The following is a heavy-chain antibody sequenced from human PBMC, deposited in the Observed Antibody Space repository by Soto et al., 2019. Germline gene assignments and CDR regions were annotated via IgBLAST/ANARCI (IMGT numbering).Heavy chain of an antibody. D-gene: IGHD2-2*01. V-gene: IGHV1-46*03. CDR2: IYPGGVNI. CDR3: AREGLVLVPTTVNSDYYYYAMDV. Sequence: ASVKGSCKAIGYSFTSHYMHWVRQAPGQGLEWMGTIYPGGVNIGHAQKFKGRVTMTKDTSTSTVYMELNSLTSEDTAVYYCAREGLVLVPTTVNSDYYYYAMDVWGQGTTVTVSS. CDR1: GYSFTSHY. J-gene: IGHJ6*02.